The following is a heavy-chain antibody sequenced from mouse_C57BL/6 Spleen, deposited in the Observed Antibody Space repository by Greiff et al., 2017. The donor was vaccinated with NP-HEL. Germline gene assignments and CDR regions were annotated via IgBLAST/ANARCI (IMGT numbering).Heavy chain of an antibody. V-gene: IGHV1-50*01. CDR1: GYTFTSYW. CDR3: HYGSSYGYFDV. D-gene: IGHD1-1*01. Sequence: QVQLQQPGAELVKPGASVKLSCKASGYTFTSYWMQWVNQRPGQGLEWIGEIDPSDSYPNYNQKFKGKATLTVDTSSSTAYMQLSSLTSEDSAVYYCHYGSSYGYFDVWGTGTTVTVSS. CDR2: IDPSDSYP. J-gene: IGHJ1*03.